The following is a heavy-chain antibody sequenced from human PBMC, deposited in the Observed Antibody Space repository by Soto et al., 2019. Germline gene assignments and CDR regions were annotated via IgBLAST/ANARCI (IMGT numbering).Heavy chain of an antibody. J-gene: IGHJ4*02. V-gene: IGHV3-23*01. CDR1: GFTFSSYA. CDR3: AKDSGDYDILTFFDY. Sequence: VQLLESGGGLVQPGGSLRLSCAASGFTFSSYAMSWVRQAPGKWLEWVSGISGSGGTTYYADSVKGRFTISRDKSKNTLNLQMNSLRAEDTAVYYCAKDSGDYDILTFFDYWGQGTLVTVSS. CDR2: ISGSGGTT. D-gene: IGHD3-9*01.